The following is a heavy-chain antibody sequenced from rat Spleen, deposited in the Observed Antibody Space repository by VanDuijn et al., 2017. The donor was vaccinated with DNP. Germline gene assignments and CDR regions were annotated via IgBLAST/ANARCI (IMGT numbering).Heavy chain of an antibody. CDR1: GFTFSDYY. Sequence: EVQLVESGGGLVQPGRSLKLSCAASGFTFSDYYMAWVRQAPTKGLEWVASISYDGGSTYYRDSVKGRFTISRDNAKSSLYLQMDSLRSEDTATYYCTTGYILPPMDAWGQGTSVTVSS. D-gene: IGHD1-9*01. CDR2: ISYDGGST. V-gene: IGHV5-20*01. CDR3: TTGYILPPMDA. J-gene: IGHJ4*01.